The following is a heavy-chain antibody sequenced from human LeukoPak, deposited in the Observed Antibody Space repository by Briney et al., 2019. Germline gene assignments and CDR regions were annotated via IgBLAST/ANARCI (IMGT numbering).Heavy chain of an antibody. CDR2: IWYDGSNK. Sequence: GRSLRLSCAASGFTFSSYGMHWVRQAPGKGLEWVAVIWYDGSNKYYADSVKGRFTISRDNSKNTLYLQMNSLRAEDTAVYYCARDDGLYDLYYYYGMDVWGQGTTVTVSS. CDR3: ARDDGLYDLYYYYGMDV. D-gene: IGHD5/OR15-5a*01. CDR1: GFTFSSYG. V-gene: IGHV3-33*01. J-gene: IGHJ6*02.